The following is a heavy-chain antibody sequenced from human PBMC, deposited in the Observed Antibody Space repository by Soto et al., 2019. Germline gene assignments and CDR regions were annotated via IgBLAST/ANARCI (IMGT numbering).Heavy chain of an antibody. CDR3: ARDIPEVLEWLLPDYYYYGMDV. J-gene: IGHJ6*02. D-gene: IGHD3-3*01. CDR1: GYTFTSYY. CDR2: INPSGGST. Sequence: ASVKVSCKASGYTFTSYYMHWVRQAPGQGLEWMGIINPSGGSTSYAQKFQGRVTMTRDTSTSTVYMEPSSLRSEDTAVYYCARDIPEVLEWLLPDYYYYGMDVWGQGTTVTVSS. V-gene: IGHV1-46*01.